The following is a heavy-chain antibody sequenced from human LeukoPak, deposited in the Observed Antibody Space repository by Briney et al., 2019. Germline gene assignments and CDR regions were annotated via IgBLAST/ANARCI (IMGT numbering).Heavy chain of an antibody. CDR1: GGSISSAGYY. Sequence: SQTLSLTCTVSGGSISSAGYYWSWIRQHPGKDLEWIGYIYYSGSTYYNPSLKSRVIISVDTSKNQFSLKLSSVTAADTAVYYCGRAQQGAAGGRYYYHGVDVWGQGTTVTVSS. J-gene: IGHJ6*02. V-gene: IGHV4-31*03. D-gene: IGHD6-13*01. CDR2: IYYSGST. CDR3: GRAQQGAAGGRYYYHGVDV.